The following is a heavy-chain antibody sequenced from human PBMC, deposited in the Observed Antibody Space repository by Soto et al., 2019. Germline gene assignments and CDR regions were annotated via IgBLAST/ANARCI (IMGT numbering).Heavy chain of an antibody. Sequence: PGESLKISCKGSGYSFPSYWIGWVRQMPGKGLEWMGIIYPGDSDTTYSPSFQGQVTISADKSISTAYLQWSSLKASDTAMYYCAGGGVRGVITRTRDYYGMDVWGQGTTVTVSS. CDR1: GYSFPSYW. V-gene: IGHV5-51*01. CDR2: IYPGDSDT. J-gene: IGHJ6*02. D-gene: IGHD3-10*01. CDR3: AGGGVRGVITRTRDYYGMDV.